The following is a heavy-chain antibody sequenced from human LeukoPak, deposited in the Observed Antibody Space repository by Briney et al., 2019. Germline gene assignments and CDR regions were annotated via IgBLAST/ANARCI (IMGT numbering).Heavy chain of an antibody. V-gene: IGHV4-59*01. CDR3: ARVESGYCSSTSCFNWFDP. J-gene: IGHJ5*02. CDR2: IYYSGST. D-gene: IGHD2-2*01. Sequence: SETLSLTCTVSGGPISSYYWSWIRQPPGKGLEWIGYIYYSGSTNYNPSLKSRVTISVDTSKNQFSLKLSSVTAADTAVYYCARVESGYCSSTSCFNWFDPWGQGTLVTVSS. CDR1: GGPISSYY.